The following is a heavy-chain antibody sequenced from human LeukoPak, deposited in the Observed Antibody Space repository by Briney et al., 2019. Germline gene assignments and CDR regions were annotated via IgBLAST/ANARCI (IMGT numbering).Heavy chain of an antibody. D-gene: IGHD3-16*01. CDR3: TPEEGGDAFDI. CDR1: GFTFSNAW. CDR2: IKSKTDGGTT. V-gene: IGHV3-15*01. Sequence: PGGSLRLSCAASGFTFSNAWMSWVRQAPGKGLEWVGRIKSKTDGGTTDYAAPVKGRFTISRDDSKNTLYLQMNSLKTEDTAVYYCTPEEGGDAFDIWGQGTMVTVSS. J-gene: IGHJ3*02.